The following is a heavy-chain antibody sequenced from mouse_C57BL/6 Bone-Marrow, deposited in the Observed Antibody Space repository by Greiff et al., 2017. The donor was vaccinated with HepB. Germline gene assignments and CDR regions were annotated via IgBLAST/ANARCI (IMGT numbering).Heavy chain of an antibody. J-gene: IGHJ4*01. D-gene: IGHD1-1*01. CDR3: AILLLRSYYAMDY. Sequence: QVQLQQPGAELVKPGASVKMSCKASGYTFTSYWITWVKQRPGQGLEWIGDIYPGSGSTNYNEKFNSKATLTVDTSSSTAYMQLSSLTSEDSAVYYCAILLLRSYYAMDYWGQGTSVTVSS. CDR1: GYTFTSYW. CDR2: IYPGSGST. V-gene: IGHV1-55*01.